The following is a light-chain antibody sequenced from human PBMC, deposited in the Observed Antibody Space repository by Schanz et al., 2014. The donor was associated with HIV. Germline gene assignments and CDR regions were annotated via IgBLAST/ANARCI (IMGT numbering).Light chain of an antibody. CDR2: AAS. CDR1: QDISTY. CDR3: QQYNSYGT. J-gene: IGKJ1*01. V-gene: IGKV1-9*01. Sequence: DIQLSQSPSFLSASVGDRVTVTCRASQDISTYLAWYQQKPGKAPNLLIYAASTLHTGVPLRFSGSGSGTDFTLTINGLQPDDFATYYCQQYNSYGTFGQGTKVEVK.